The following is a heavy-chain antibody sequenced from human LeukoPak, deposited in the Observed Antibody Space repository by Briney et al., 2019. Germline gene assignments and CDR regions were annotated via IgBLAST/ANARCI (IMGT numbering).Heavy chain of an antibody. CDR3: ARVVVAAAAGTDWFDP. J-gene: IGHJ5*02. V-gene: IGHV1-18*01. CDR1: GYSFTNDG. D-gene: IGHD6-13*01. CDR2: ISVSNGNT. Sequence: ASVKVSCKTSGYSFTNDGITWVRQAPGQGLEWMGWISVSNGNTQYAERLQGRVNMTTDTSTTTAYMELSSLKSDDTAIYYCARVVVAAAAGTDWFDPWGQGTLVTVS.